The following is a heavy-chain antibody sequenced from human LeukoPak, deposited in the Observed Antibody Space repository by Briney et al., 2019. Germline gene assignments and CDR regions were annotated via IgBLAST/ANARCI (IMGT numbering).Heavy chain of an antibody. CDR3: ARQHPYGGNSFDP. CDR2: IYYSGNT. Sequence: PSQTLSLTCTVSGGSISSSSYYWGWIRQPPGKGLEWIGSIYYSGNTYYNPSLKSRVTISVDPSKNQFSLKLSSVTATDTAVYYCARQHPYGGNSFDPWGQGTLVIVSS. V-gene: IGHV4-39*01. CDR1: GGSISSSSYY. D-gene: IGHD4-23*01. J-gene: IGHJ5*02.